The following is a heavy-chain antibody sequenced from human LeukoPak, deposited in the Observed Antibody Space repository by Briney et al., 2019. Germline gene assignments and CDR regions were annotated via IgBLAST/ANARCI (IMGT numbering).Heavy chain of an antibody. CDR3: ARGGYSSSWYLWWYFDL. D-gene: IGHD6-13*01. CDR1: RFTFSSYA. Sequence: GGSLRLSCAASRFTFSSYAMHWVRQAPGKGLEWVAVIWYDGSNKYYADSVKGRFTISRDNSKNTLYLQMNSLRAEDTAVYYCARGGYSSSWYLWWYFDLWGRGTLVTVSS. V-gene: IGHV3-33*08. CDR2: IWYDGSNK. J-gene: IGHJ2*01.